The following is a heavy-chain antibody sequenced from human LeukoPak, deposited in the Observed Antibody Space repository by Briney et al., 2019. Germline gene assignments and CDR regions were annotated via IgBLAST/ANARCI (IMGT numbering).Heavy chain of an antibody. CDR2: ISSSSSTI. J-gene: IGHJ4*02. CDR1: GFTFSTYS. Sequence: GGSLRLSCAASGFTFSTYSVNWVRQAPGKGLEWVSYISSSSSTIYYADSVKGRFTISRDNAKNSLYLQMNSLRDEDTAVYYCARLAAAGTFANFDYWGQGTLVTVSS. V-gene: IGHV3-48*02. D-gene: IGHD6-13*01. CDR3: ARLAAAGTFANFDY.